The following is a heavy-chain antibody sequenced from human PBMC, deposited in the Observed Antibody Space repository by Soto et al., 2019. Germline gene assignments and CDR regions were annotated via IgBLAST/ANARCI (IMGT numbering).Heavy chain of an antibody. J-gene: IGHJ6*02. Sequence: GGSLRLSCAASGFTFSSYAMHWVRQAPGKGLEWVAVISYDGSNKYYADSVKGRFTISRDNSKNTLYLQMNSLRAEDTAVYYCAREDSGSLGGDGYYYYGMDVWGQGTTVTVSS. CDR3: AREDSGSLGGDGYYYYGMDV. CDR2: ISYDGSNK. D-gene: IGHD1-26*01. CDR1: GFTFSSYA. V-gene: IGHV3-30-3*01.